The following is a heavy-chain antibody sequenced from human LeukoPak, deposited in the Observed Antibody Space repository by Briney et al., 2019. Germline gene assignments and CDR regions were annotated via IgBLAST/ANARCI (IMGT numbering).Heavy chain of an antibody. CDR3: ARSVSSRFTSPRRPYYFDS. Sequence: GGSLRLSCAASGFTFSSYAMSWVRQAPGKGLEWVPAISGSGGYTYFADSVKGRFTISRDNSKNTLYLQMNSLRAEDTAVYYCARSVSSRFTSPRRPYYFDSWGQGTLVTVSS. J-gene: IGHJ4*02. CDR2: ISGSGGYT. CDR1: GFTFSSYA. V-gene: IGHV3-23*01. D-gene: IGHD2-2*01.